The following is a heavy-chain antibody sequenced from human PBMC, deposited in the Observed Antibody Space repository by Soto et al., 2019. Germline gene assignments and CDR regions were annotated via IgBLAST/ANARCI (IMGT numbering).Heavy chain of an antibody. Sequence: KASETLSLTCAVYGGSFSAYYWSWIRQAPGKGLEWIGEINHRGSTYNPSLTSRVTMSVDTSKNQFSLKLTSVTAEDTAVYYCARDGFCTDNSCRTGNWLDPWGQSTKVTVDS. CDR3: ARDGFCTDNSCRTGNWLDP. D-gene: IGHD2-2*03. V-gene: IGHV4-34*01. CDR2: INHRGST. CDR1: GGSFSAYY. J-gene: IGHJ5*02.